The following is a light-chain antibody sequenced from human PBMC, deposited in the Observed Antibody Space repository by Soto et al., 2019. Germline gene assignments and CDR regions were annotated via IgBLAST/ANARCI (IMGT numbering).Light chain of an antibody. V-gene: IGKV3-20*01. Sequence: EIVLTQAPGTLTLSPGERATLSCRASQSLSSNNLAWYQQRPGQAPRLLIYAAASRAAGVPDRFSGSGSGTDFTLTITRLGPEDFAVYFCQQYGTPPLTFGGGTKVEI. CDR3: QQYGTPPLT. CDR2: AAA. J-gene: IGKJ4*01. CDR1: QSLSSNN.